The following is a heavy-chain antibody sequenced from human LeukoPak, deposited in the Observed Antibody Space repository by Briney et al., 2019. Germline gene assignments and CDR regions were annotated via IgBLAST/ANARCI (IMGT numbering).Heavy chain of an antibody. CDR1: GFTFSSYS. V-gene: IGHV3-21*01. CDR2: ISSSSSYI. D-gene: IGHD3-22*01. J-gene: IGHJ4*02. Sequence: GGSLRLSCAASGFTFSSYSMNWVRQAPGKGLEWVSSISSSSSYIYYADSVKGRSTISRDNAKNSLYLQMNSLRAEDTAVYYCAREGVYYDSSGSLDYWGQGTLVTVSS. CDR3: AREGVYYDSSGSLDY.